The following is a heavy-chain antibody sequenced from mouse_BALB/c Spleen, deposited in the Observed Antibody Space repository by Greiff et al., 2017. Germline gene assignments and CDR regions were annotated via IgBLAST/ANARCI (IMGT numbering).Heavy chain of an antibody. CDR2: IWGDGST. V-gene: IGHV2-6-7*01. J-gene: IGHJ4*01. Sequence: VMLVESGPGLVAPSQSLSITCTVSGFSLTGYGVNWVRQPPGKGLEWLGMIWGDGSTDYNSALKSRLSISKDNSKSQVFLKMNSLQTDDTARYYCATYDYDGNYYAMDYWGQGTSVTVSS. D-gene: IGHD2-4*01. CDR1: GFSLTGYG. CDR3: ATYDYDGNYYAMDY.